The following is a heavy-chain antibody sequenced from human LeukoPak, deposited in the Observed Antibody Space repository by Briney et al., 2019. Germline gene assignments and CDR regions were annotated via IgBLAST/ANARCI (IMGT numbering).Heavy chain of an antibody. CDR3: AKDRGDIVVVVAATDGFDY. D-gene: IGHD2-15*01. Sequence: PRRSLRLSCAASGFTFSSSGMHWVPQAPGKGLEWLADISYDGSNKYYAASVKGRFTISRDNSKITMYVQMNSLRAEDTAVYYCAKDRGDIVVVVAATDGFDYWGQGTLVTVSS. CDR1: GFTFSSSG. V-gene: IGHV3-30*18. J-gene: IGHJ4*02. CDR2: ISYDGSNK.